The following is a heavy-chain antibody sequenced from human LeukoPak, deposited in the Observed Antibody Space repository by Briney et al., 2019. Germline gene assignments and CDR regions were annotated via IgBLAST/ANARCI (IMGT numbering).Heavy chain of an antibody. D-gene: IGHD2-2*01. J-gene: IGHJ4*02. CDR2: IYYSGST. CDR3: ARVVDYASPGFDC. V-gene: IGHV4-30-4*08. Sequence: TSQTLSLTCTVSGGSISSGDYYWSWIRQPPGKGLEWIGYIYYSGSTYYNPSLKSRVTISVDTSKNQFSLKLSSVTAADTAVYYCARVVDYASPGFDCWGQGTLVTVSS. CDR1: GGSISSGDYY.